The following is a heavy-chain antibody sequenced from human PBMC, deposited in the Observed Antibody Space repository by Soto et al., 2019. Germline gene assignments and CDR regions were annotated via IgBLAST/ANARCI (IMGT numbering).Heavy chain of an antibody. CDR2: IIPIFGTA. V-gene: IGHV1-69*01. CDR1: GGTFSSYA. J-gene: IGHJ5*02. Sequence: SVKVSCTASGGTFSSYAISWVRQAPGQGLEWMGGIIPIFGTANYAQKFQGRVTITADESTSTAYMELSSLRSEDTAVYYCARIMGPGYCSGGSRYEWINWFNPCGQGTLVIVSS. D-gene: IGHD2-15*01. CDR3: ARIMGPGYCSGGSRYEWINWFNP.